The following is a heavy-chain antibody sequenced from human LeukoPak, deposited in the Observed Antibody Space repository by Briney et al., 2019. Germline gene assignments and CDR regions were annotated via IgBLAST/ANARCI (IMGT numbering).Heavy chain of an antibody. CDR1: GGPLSSYH. Sequence: SETLSPTCTVSGGPLSSYHWRWIRQPPGKGLEWLGYFYYSGSPNYNPSLKSRVTISVDTSKNQFSLKLSSVTAAETAVYYCATRGYSYGFSHSYFDYWGQGTLVTVSS. J-gene: IGHJ4*02. V-gene: IGHV4-59*01. CDR3: ATRGYSYGFSHSYFDY. D-gene: IGHD5-18*01. CDR2: FYYSGSP.